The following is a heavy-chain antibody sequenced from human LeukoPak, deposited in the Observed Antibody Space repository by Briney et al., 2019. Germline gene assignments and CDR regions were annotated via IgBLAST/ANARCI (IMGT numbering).Heavy chain of an antibody. V-gene: IGHV3-7*03. CDR2: IKQGGSEK. CDR3: ARGSPVSGYDDYGMDV. CDR1: GFTFSSYW. Sequence: GGSLRLSCAASGFTFSSYWMSWVRQAPGKGLEWVANIKQGGSEKYYVDSVKGRFTISRDNAKNSLYLQMNSLRAEDTAVYYCARGSPVSGYDDYGMDVWGQGTTVTVSS. J-gene: IGHJ6*02. D-gene: IGHD5-12*01.